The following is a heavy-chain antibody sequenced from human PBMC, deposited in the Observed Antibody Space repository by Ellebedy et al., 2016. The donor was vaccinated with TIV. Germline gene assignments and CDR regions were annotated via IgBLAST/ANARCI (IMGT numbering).Heavy chain of an antibody. CDR3: ARHQGWFGELRI. V-gene: IGHV3-23*01. Sequence: GGSLRLSXAASGFTFSSYAMSWVRQAPGKGLEWVSAISGSGGSTYYADSVKGRFTISRDNSKNTLYLQMNSLRAEDTAVYYCARHQGWFGELRIWGQGTMVTVSS. CDR2: ISGSGGST. CDR1: GFTFSSYA. D-gene: IGHD3-10*01. J-gene: IGHJ3*01.